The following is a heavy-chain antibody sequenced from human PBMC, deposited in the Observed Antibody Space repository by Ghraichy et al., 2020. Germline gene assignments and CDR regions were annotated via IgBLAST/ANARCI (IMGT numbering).Heavy chain of an antibody. J-gene: IGHJ4*02. V-gene: IGHV3-48*04. Sequence: GGSLRLSCVASGFSFSIYNLNWVRQAPGKGLEWVSYIGSSGNTIHYADSVRGGFTISKDNAKKSLYLQMNSLRVEDTGVYFCARDTLSGSEYFDLWGRGTLVTVSS. D-gene: IGHD5-12*01. CDR3: ARDTLSGSEYFDL. CDR1: GFSFSIYN. CDR2: IGSSGNTI.